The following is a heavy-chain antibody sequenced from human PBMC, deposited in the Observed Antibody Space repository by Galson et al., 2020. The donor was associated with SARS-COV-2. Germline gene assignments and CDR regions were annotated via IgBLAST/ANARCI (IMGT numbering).Heavy chain of an antibody. Sequence: SQTLSLTCNVSGVSINSRRYYCGWLRQPPGKGLEWIGGVYYTGSTYDNPSLKSRVTISIDTSKSQFSLKLTSGNAADTAIDFGARDKIPGHDDGDHFDYWGQGILVTVSS. D-gene: IGHD4-17*01. V-gene: IGHV4-39*07. CDR1: GVSINSRRYY. CDR2: VYYTGST. J-gene: IGHJ4*02. CDR3: ARDKIPGHDDGDHFDY.